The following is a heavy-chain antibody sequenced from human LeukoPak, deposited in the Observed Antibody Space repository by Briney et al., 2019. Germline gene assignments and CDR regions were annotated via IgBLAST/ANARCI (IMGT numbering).Heavy chain of an antibody. CDR1: GFTFSSYM. J-gene: IGHJ4*02. D-gene: IGHD1-1*01. CDR3: ARSLTTLTCEGY. Sequence: GGSLRLSCAASGFTFSSYMMNWVRQAPGKGLEWVSSINSGSTYTYYTESVKGRFTVSRDNAKNSLFLQMNSLRAEDTAIYYCARSLTTLTCEGYWGQGTLVTVSS. CDR2: INSGSTYT. V-gene: IGHV3-21*01.